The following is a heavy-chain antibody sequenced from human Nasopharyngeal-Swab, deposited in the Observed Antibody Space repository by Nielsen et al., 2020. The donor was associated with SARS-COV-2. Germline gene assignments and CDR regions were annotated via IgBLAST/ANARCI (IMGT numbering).Heavy chain of an antibody. CDR1: GFTFSSYA. D-gene: IGHD3-22*01. CDR2: ISGSGGST. J-gene: IGHJ4*02. V-gene: IGHV3-23*01. CDR3: ARYDDYYDSSGYAY. Sequence: ESLKISCAASGFTFSSYAMSWVRQAPGKGLEWVSVISGSGGSTYYADSVKGRFTISRDNSKYTLYLQMNSLRAEDTAVYYCARYDDYYDSSGYAYWGQGTLVTVSS.